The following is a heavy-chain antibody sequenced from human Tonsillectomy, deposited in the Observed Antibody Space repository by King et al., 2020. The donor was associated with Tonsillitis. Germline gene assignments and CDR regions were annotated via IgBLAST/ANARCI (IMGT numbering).Heavy chain of an antibody. Sequence: LVQSGGGLVQPGGSLRLSCAASGFTFNNYAMSWVRQAPGKDLEWVSAISVGANTYYAGSVQGRFTISRDNSKNRMYLQMNSLSADDTAVYYCAKEMPLAGTIWIDYWGQGALVTVSS. CDR3: AKEMPLAGTIWIDY. CDR2: ISVGANT. D-gene: IGHD6-19*01. V-gene: IGHV3-23*04. J-gene: IGHJ4*02. CDR1: GFTFNNYA.